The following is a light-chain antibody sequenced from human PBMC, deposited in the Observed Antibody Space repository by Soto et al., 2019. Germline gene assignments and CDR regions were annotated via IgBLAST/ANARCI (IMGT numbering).Light chain of an antibody. CDR3: LHHNSYPHT. CDR1: QAISHY. V-gene: IGKV1-17*01. CDR2: AAS. J-gene: IGKJ4*01. Sequence: DIQMTQSPSSLSASVGDRVTITCRASQAISHYLDWYQQRPGKAPKRLIYAASSLQSGVPSRFSGSGSGTEFTLTISSLQPEDFATYYCLHHNSYPHTFGEGTKVDIK.